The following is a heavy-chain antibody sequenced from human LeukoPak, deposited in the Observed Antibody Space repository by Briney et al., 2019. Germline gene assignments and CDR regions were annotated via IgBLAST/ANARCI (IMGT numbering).Heavy chain of an antibody. CDR1: GFTFITYA. CDR3: AKRGGDSSGWGPFVC. CDR2: IDNSGSDT. Sequence: GGSLRLSCAASGFTFITYAMCWVRQAPGKGLEWVSCIDNSGSDTSYADSVRGRFTLSRDTSRNTLFLHMNSLTAEDTAIYYCAKRGGDSSGWGPFVCWGQGTQVTVSS. V-gene: IGHV3-23*05. D-gene: IGHD6-19*01. J-gene: IGHJ4*02.